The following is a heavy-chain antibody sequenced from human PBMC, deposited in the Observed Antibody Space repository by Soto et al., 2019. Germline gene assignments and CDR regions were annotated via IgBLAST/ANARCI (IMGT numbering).Heavy chain of an antibody. J-gene: IGHJ4*02. V-gene: IGHV1-8*02. CDR2: MNPNSGNT. Sequence: ASVKVSCKASGYTFTSYDINWVRQATGQGFEWMGWMNPNSGNTGYAQKFQGRVTMTRDTSITTAYMELSSLRPEDTAVYYCAKDRAGVGARPFDYWGQGTLVTVSS. D-gene: IGHD3-3*01. CDR1: GYTFTSYD. CDR3: AKDRAGVGARPFDY.